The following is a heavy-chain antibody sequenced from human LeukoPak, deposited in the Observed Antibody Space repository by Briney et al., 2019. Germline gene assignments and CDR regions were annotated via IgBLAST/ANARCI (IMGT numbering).Heavy chain of an antibody. CDR1: GFIFSSYA. D-gene: IGHD2-2*01. V-gene: IGHV3-64D*09. CDR2: ISSNGGST. Sequence: GGSLRLSCSASGFIFSSYAMHWVRQAPGKGLEYVSGISSNGGSTYYADSVKGRFTISRDNSKDTLYLQMSSLRGEDTAVYYCVKGYCSSTSCYAFDYWGQGTLVTVSS. J-gene: IGHJ4*02. CDR3: VKGYCSSTSCYAFDY.